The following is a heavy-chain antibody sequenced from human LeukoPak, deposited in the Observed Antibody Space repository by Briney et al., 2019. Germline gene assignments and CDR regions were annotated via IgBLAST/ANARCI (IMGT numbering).Heavy chain of an antibody. V-gene: IGHV4-34*01. CDR1: GVSFSGYY. Sequence: SETLSLTCAVYGVSFSGYYWSWIRQPPGKGLEWIGEINHSGSTNYNPSLKSRVTISVDTSKNQFSLKLSSVTAADTAVYYCARSLRFLEWPLPFDYWGQGTLVTVSS. D-gene: IGHD3-3*01. J-gene: IGHJ4*02. CDR2: INHSGST. CDR3: ARSLRFLEWPLPFDY.